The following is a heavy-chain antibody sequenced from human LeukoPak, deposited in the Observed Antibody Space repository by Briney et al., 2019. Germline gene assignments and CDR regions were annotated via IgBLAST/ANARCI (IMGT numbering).Heavy chain of an antibody. CDR1: GGSVSSGSYY. Sequence: PSETLSLTCTVSGGSVSSGSYYWSWIRQPPGKGLEWIGYIYYSGSTNYNPSLKSRVTISVDTSKNQFSLKLSSVTAADTAVYYCARVAPVWTGYEYYFDHWGQGSQVTVSS. D-gene: IGHD3/OR15-3a*01. CDR2: IYYSGST. V-gene: IGHV4-61*01. CDR3: ARVAPVWTGYEYYFDH. J-gene: IGHJ4*02.